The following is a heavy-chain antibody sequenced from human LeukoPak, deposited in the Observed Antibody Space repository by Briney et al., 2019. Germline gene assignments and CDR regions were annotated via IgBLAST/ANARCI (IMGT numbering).Heavy chain of an antibody. J-gene: IGHJ4*02. CDR1: GFTFVNCA. CDR2: ITGSGGST. Sequence: GGSLRLSCAASGFTFVNCAMTWVRQAPGQGLECVSVITGSGGSTNYADSVKGRFTISRDNSKNTLYLQMNSLRAEDTAVYYCARAMRGYQLLPDYWGQGTLVTVSS. V-gene: IGHV3-23*01. CDR3: ARAMRGYQLLPDY. D-gene: IGHD2-2*01.